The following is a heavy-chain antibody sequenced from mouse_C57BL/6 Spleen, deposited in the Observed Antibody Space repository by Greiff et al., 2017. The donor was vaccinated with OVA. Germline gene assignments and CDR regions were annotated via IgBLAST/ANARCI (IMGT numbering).Heavy chain of an antibody. J-gene: IGHJ3*01. CDR1: GYTFTSYW. CDR3: ASYGPWFAY. Sequence: QVQLQQPGAELVMPGASVKLSCKASGYTFTSYWMHWVKQRPGQGLEWIGEIDPSDSYTNYNQKFKGKSTLTVDKSSSTAYMQLSSLTSEDSAVYYCASYGPWFAYWGQGTLVTVAA. V-gene: IGHV1-69*01. D-gene: IGHD1-1*02. CDR2: IDPSDSYT.